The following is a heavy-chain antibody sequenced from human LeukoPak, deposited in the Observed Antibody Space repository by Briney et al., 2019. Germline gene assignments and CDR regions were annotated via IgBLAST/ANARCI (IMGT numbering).Heavy chain of an antibody. CDR3: AKDLRFDYGDYGDYFDY. V-gene: IGHV3-23*01. D-gene: IGHD4-17*01. CDR2: ISGSGADT. Sequence: PGGSLRLSCAASGFTFSHYAMSWVRQAPGKGLEWASSISGSGADTYYADSVKGRFTISRDNSKNTVHLQMNTLRADDTAVYYCAKDLRFDYGDYGDYFDYWGQGTLVTVSA. J-gene: IGHJ4*02. CDR1: GFTFSHYA.